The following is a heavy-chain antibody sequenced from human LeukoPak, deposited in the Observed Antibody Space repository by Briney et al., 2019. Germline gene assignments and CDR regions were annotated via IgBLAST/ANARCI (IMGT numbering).Heavy chain of an antibody. CDR2: TNYSGST. D-gene: IGHD4-17*01. J-gene: IGHJ3*02. CDR3: ATYTVTTPFDAFDI. V-gene: IGHV4-59*01. Sequence: PSETLSFTCTVSGCSISSYYWSWLRQAPGKGLDCIGYTNYSGSTNYNPSLKSRVTISLDTSGNQFSLKLSSVTAADTAVYYCATYTVTTPFDAFDIWGQGTMVTVSS. CDR1: GCSISSYY.